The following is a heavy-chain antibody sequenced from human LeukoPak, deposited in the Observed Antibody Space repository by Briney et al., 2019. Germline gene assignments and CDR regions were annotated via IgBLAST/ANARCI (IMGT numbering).Heavy chain of an antibody. CDR1: GYSTSSGYY. CDR3: ARSNWAYYFDY. CDR2: IYHSGST. Sequence: PSETLSLTCAVSGYSTSSGYYWGWIRQPPGKGLEWIGSIYHSGSTYYNPSLKSRVTISVDTSKNQFSLKLSSVTAADTAVYYCARSNWAYYFDYWGQGTLVTVSS. J-gene: IGHJ4*02. V-gene: IGHV4-38-2*01. D-gene: IGHD7-27*01.